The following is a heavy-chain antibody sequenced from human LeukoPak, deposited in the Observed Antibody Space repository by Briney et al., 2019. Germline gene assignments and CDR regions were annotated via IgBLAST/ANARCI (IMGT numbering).Heavy chain of an antibody. Sequence: PSETLSLTCTVPGGSIISSDYHWGWVRQRPGKGLEWIGTISYSGNTDYNPSLRSRVTISVDTSNNRFSLRLGSVTAADTAVYHCARHCCSGPAKRVFDIWGQGTMVTVSS. CDR3: ARHCCSGPAKRVFDI. CDR2: ISYSGNT. D-gene: IGHD2-15*01. J-gene: IGHJ3*02. V-gene: IGHV4-39*01. CDR1: GGSIISSDYH.